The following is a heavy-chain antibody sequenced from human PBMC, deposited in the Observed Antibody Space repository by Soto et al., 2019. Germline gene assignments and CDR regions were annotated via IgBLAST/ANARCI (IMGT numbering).Heavy chain of an antibody. CDR3: AKDQASGQGSFDS. CDR2: ISYDGSNQ. CDR1: GFTFNIYG. J-gene: IGHJ4*02. Sequence: LRLSCAASGFTFNIYGMHWVRQAPDKGLEWVALISYDGSNQYYADSVKGRFTISRDNSKSTLFLQMNSLRADDTAVYYCAKDQASGQGSFDSWGQGTLVTVSS. V-gene: IGHV3-30*18.